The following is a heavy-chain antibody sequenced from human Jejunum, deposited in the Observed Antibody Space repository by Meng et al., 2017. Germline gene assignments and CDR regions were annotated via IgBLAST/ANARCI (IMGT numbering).Heavy chain of an antibody. J-gene: IGHJ6*02. CDR1: GFTFTNNA. V-gene: IGHV3-30*01. CDR3: AREVGFRGFMGV. D-gene: IGHD3-10*01. CDR2: ISQTGSTI. Sequence: GESLKISCSTSGFTFTNNAMHWVRQAPGKGLEWVAVISQTGSTIYYADSVKGRFTISRDNSKNTLSLQMNSLRTEDTAVYFCAREVGFRGFMGVWGQGTTVTGSS.